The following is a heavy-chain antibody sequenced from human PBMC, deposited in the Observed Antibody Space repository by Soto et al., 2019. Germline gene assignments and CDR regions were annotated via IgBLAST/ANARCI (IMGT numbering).Heavy chain of an antibody. J-gene: IGHJ6*02. Sequence: EVQLLESGGGLVQPGGSLRLSCAASGFTFSSYVMSWVRQAPGKGLEWVSAVSGSGGNTYYADSVKGRFTISRDNSKNTLYLQMNSLRAEDTAVYYCARDIGGSGRRVYYYYGMDVWGQGTTVTVSS. V-gene: IGHV3-23*01. D-gene: IGHD3-10*01. CDR1: GFTFSSYV. CDR3: ARDIGGSGRRVYYYYGMDV. CDR2: VSGSGGNT.